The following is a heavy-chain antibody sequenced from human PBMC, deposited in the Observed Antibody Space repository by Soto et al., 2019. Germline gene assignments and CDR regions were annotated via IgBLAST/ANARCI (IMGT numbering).Heavy chain of an antibody. CDR2: ISASGDGT. J-gene: IGHJ4*02. CDR3: AKVDGFLWFELDS. D-gene: IGHD3-10*01. V-gene: IGHV3-23*01. Sequence: EVQLLESGGGLVQPGGSLRLSCAASGFTFSSFAMSWVRQAPGKGLEWVSAISASGDGTYYADSVKGRFTISRDNSKNTLYLQMSSLRAEDTAVYYCAKVDGFLWFELDSWGQGTLLTVSS. CDR1: GFTFSSFA.